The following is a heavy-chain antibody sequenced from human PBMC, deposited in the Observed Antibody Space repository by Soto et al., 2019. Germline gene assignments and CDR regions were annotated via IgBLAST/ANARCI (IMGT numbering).Heavy chain of an antibody. V-gene: IGHV4-39*02. J-gene: IGHJ3*02. CDR3: ARPQFSGTYHDTFNI. CDR1: CPSSSSSSYH. Sequence: SQTPCLPFTVSCPSSSSSSYHRGWNRQTPGKGLEWIGSVYYSENTYYNPSLKSRVTISVDTSKNLFSLKLTSVTAADTAMYYCARPQFSGTYHDTFNIWGQGTMVTVSS. D-gene: IGHD1-26*01. CDR2: VYYSENT.